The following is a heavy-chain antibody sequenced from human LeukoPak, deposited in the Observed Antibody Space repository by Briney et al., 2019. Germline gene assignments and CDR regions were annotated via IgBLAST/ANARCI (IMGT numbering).Heavy chain of an antibody. J-gene: IGHJ4*02. D-gene: IGHD6-13*01. Sequence: GASVKVSCKVSGYTLTELSMHWVRQAPGQGLEWMGWINPNSGGTNYAQKFQGRVTMTRDTSISTAYMELSRLRSDDTAVYYCAVAGYSSSWSMVDYWGQGTLVTVSS. CDR2: INPNSGGT. V-gene: IGHV1-2*02. CDR1: GYTLTELS. CDR3: AVAGYSSSWSMVDY.